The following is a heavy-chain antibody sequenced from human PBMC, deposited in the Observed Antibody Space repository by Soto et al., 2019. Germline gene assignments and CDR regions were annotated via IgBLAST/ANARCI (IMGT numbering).Heavy chain of an antibody. Sequence: ASVKVSCKASGYTFTSYYMHWVRQAPGQGLEWMGIINPSGGSTSYAQKFQGGVTTTRDTSTSTVYMELSSLRSEDTAVYYCARDWAVVPAAIDYYYGMDVWGQGTTVTVSS. V-gene: IGHV1-46*01. CDR3: ARDWAVVPAAIDYYYGMDV. J-gene: IGHJ6*02. CDR2: INPSGGST. D-gene: IGHD2-2*01. CDR1: GYTFTSYY.